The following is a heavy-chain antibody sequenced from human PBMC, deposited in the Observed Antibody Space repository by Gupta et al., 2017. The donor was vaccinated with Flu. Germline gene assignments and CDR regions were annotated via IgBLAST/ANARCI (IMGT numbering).Heavy chain of an antibody. CDR3: AREVVAEHGSRSDAFEI. CDR2: IWDDGSHE. CDR1: GFSFRTYA. D-gene: IGHD3-10*01. Sequence: QVQLMESGGGVSQPGRSLRLSCAASGFSFRTYARDWVRQAPGKGLEWVAVIWDDGSHENYPDSVKGRFTIARDNSKNTLYLKMNSLRAEDTAVYYCAREVVAEHGSRSDAFEIWGQGTMVTVSS. V-gene: IGHV3-33*01. J-gene: IGHJ3*02.